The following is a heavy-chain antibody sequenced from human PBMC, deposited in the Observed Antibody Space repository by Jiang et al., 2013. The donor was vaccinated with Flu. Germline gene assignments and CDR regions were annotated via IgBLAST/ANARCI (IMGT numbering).Heavy chain of an antibody. V-gene: IGHV4-39*07. CDR1: GGSISSSSYY. CDR2: IYYSGST. J-gene: IGHJ4*02. CDR3: ARDRAYYYDSSGYSFDY. D-gene: IGHD3-22*01. Sequence: VLLKPSETLSLTCTVSGGSISSSSYYWGWIRQPPGKGLEWIGSIYYSGSTYYNPSLKSRVTISVDTSKNQFSLKLSSVTAADTAVYYCARDRAYYYDSSGYSFDYWGQGTLVTVSS.